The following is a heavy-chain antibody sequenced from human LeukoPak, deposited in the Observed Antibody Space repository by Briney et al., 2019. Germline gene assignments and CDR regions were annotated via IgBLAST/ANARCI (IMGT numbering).Heavy chain of an antibody. Sequence: PSETLSLTCTVSGGSISSYYWSWVRQAPGKGLEWVSAISGSGGSTYYADSVKGRFTISRDNSKNTLYLQMNSLRAEDTAVYYCAQHIVVVTAIRHDYFDYWGQGTLVTVSS. D-gene: IGHD2-21*02. CDR1: GGSISSYY. J-gene: IGHJ4*02. V-gene: IGHV3-23*01. CDR2: ISGSGGST. CDR3: AQHIVVVTAIRHDYFDY.